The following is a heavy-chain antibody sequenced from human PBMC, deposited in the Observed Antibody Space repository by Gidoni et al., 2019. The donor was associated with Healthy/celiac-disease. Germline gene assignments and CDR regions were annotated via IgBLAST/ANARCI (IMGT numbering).Heavy chain of an antibody. CDR1: GFTFSDYY. D-gene: IGHD2-21*02. Sequence: QVQLVESGGGLVKPGGSLRLSCAASGFTFSDYYMSWIRQAPGKGLEWVSYISSSSSYTNYADSVKGRFTISRDNAKNSLYLQMNSLRAEDTAVYYCARGLFVVTAISPGMDVWGQGTTVTVSS. CDR2: ISSSSSYT. CDR3: ARGLFVVTAISPGMDV. J-gene: IGHJ6*02. V-gene: IGHV3-11*06.